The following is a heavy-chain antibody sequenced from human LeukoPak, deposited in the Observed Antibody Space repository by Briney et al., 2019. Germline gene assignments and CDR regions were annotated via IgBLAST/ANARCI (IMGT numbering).Heavy chain of an antibody. CDR2: IKQDGSEK. J-gene: IGHJ6*02. CDR1: GFTFSSYW. V-gene: IGHV3-7*01. D-gene: IGHD7-27*01. CDR3: ARDGPTNFYYYYGMDV. Sequence: GSLRLSCAASGFTFSSYWMSWVRQAPGKGLEWVANIKQDGSEKYYVDSVKGRFTISRDNAKNSLYLQVNSLRAEDTAVYYCARDGPTNFYYYYGMDVWGQGTTVTVSS.